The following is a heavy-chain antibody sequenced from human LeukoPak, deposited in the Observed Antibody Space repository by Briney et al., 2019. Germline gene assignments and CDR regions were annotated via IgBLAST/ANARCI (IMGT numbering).Heavy chain of an antibody. D-gene: IGHD2-15*01. CDR3: TIRYCSGGSCSTPHDAFDI. V-gene: IGHV3-72*01. CDR1: GFTFSDHY. CDR2: SRDKGNSYTT. J-gene: IGHJ3*02. Sequence: GGSLRLSCAASGFTFSDHYIDWVRQAPGKGLEWVGRSRDKGNSYTTAYAASVRGRFTISRDDSKNTLYLQMNSLKTEDTAVYYCTIRYCSGGSCSTPHDAFDIWGQGTMVTVSS.